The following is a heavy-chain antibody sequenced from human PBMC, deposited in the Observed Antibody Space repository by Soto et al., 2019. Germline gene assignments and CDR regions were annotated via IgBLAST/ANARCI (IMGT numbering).Heavy chain of an antibody. CDR1: GFTFHSYS. D-gene: IGHD5-18*01. CDR3: ARDSGYSCCPLDY. Sequence: EVQLVESGGGLVQPGGSLRLSCAASGFTFHSYSMSWVREAPGKGLEWVSYISSSSSTIYYADCVKGRFTISRDNAKNSMYLKMNSLIAEDTAVFYCARDSGYSCCPLDYWGQGTLVTVSS. V-gene: IGHV3-48*01. J-gene: IGHJ4*02. CDR2: ISSSSSTI.